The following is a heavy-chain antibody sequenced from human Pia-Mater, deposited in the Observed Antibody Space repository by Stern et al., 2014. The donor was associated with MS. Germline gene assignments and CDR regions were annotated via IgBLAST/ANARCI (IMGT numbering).Heavy chain of an antibody. D-gene: IGHD6-13*01. CDR3: ARSKDSSSWYGYFDY. CDR1: GDSMSNHNW. V-gene: IGHV4-4*02. J-gene: IGHJ4*02. Sequence: QVQLVQSGPGLVRPSTTLFLTCSVSGDSMSNHNWWSWVRQAPGKGLEWIGEIHHSGRNNHNPSLASRPTLSLDQSKKIFSFGLYSVTAADTAVYYCARSKDSSSWYGYFDYWGQGTLVTVSS. CDR2: IHHSGRN.